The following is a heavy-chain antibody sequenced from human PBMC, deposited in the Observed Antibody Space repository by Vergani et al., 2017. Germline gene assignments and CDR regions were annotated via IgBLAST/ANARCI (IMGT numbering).Heavy chain of an antibody. V-gene: IGHV3-9*01. J-gene: IGHJ4*02. CDR3: VKDTGIQLWQHFES. Sequence: EVQLVTSGGGLVQPGGSLRLSCAASGVVFDEYALHWVRQSPGKGLEWVSGISWNRGKIAYADSVKGRFTISRDTAKTSLYLQMNNLRPEDTAFYYCVKDTGIQLWQHFESWGQGILVTVSS. D-gene: IGHD3-16*01. CDR2: ISWNRGKI. CDR1: GVVFDEYA.